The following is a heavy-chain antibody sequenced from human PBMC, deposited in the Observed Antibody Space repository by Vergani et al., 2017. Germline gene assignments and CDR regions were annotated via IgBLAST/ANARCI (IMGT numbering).Heavy chain of an antibody. V-gene: IGHV3-11*01. CDR2: ISSSGSTI. CDR3: ARDYCSSTSCAFDY. D-gene: IGHD2-2*01. CDR1: GFTFSDYY. J-gene: IGHJ4*02. Sequence: VQLVESGGGVVQPGRSLRLSCAASGFTFSDYYMSWIRQAPGKGLEWVSYISSSGSTIYYADSVKGRFTISRDNAKNSLYLQMNSLRAEDTAVYYCARDYCSSTSCAFDYWGQGTLVTVSS.